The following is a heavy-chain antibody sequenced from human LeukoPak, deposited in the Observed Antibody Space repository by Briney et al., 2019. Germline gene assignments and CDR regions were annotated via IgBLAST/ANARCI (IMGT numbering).Heavy chain of an antibody. J-gene: IGHJ5*02. D-gene: IGHD3-10*01. CDR2: ISFDGSQK. Sequence: GGSLRLSCAASGFTFSSYAMHWARQAPGKGLEWVALISFDGSQKYYADSVKGRFTISRDNSKSTVYLQMNSLRVEDAAVYYCSKDLTSDFGGDLDPWGQGTLVTVSS. CDR1: GFTFSSYA. CDR3: SKDLTSDFGGDLDP. V-gene: IGHV3-30*02.